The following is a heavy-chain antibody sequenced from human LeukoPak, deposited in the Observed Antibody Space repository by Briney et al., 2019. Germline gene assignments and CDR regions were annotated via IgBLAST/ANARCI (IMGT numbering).Heavy chain of an antibody. CDR3: ARVGLYRHFDY. J-gene: IGHJ4*02. CDR2: ISSS. Sequence: LSLTCTVSGGSISSYYMSWIRQAPGKGLEWVSYISSSEYGDSVKGRFTISRDNAKNSLYLQMNSLRAEDTAVYYCARVGLYRHFDYWGQGTLVTVSS. CDR1: GGSISSYY. D-gene: IGHD2-2*02. V-gene: IGHV3-11*04.